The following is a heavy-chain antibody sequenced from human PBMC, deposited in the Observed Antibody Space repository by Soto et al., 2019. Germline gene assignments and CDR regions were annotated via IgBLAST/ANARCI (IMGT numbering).Heavy chain of an antibody. CDR3: AKDRPDYYDSSGCRDYFDY. CDR1: GFTFSSYA. CDR2: ISGSGGST. D-gene: IGHD3-22*01. V-gene: IGHV3-23*01. J-gene: IGHJ4*02. Sequence: PGGSLRLSCAASGFTFSSYAMSWVRQAPGKGLEWVSAISGSGGSTYYADSVKGRFTISRDNSKNTLYLQMNSPRAEDTTVYYCAKDRPDYYDSSGCRDYFDYWGQGTLVTVSS.